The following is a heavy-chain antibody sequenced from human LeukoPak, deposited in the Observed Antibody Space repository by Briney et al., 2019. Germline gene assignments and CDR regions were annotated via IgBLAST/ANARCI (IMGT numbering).Heavy chain of an antibody. Sequence: ASVKVSCKASGYTFTGYYMHWVRQAPGQGLEWVGWINPNSGGTNYAQKFQGRVTMTRDTSISTAYMELSRLRSEDTAVYYCARDLSRIAAAGNRGIPWVWGQGTLVTVSS. CDR3: ARDLSRIAAAGNRGIPWV. D-gene: IGHD6-13*01. CDR1: GYTFTGYY. J-gene: IGHJ4*02. V-gene: IGHV1-2*02. CDR2: INPNSGGT.